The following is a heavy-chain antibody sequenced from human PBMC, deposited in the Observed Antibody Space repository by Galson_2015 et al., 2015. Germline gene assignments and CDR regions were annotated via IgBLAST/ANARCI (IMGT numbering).Heavy chain of an antibody. D-gene: IGHD3-16*01. V-gene: IGHV1-2*04. J-gene: IGHJ4*02. CDR3: ARDEGPWGFDY. CDR2: INPNSGGT. CDR1: GYTFTGYS. Sequence: CKASGYTFTGYSMHWVRQAPGQGLEWMGWINPNSGGTNYAQKFQGWVTMTRDTSISTAYMELSRLRSDDTAVYYCARDEGPWGFDYWGQGTLVTVSS.